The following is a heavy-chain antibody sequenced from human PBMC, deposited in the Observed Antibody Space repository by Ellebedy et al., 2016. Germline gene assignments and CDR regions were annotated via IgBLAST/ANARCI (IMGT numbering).Heavy chain of an antibody. Sequence: ASVKVSCKASGYTFVNYGICWVRQAPGQGLEWMGWISAYNGETNYAQKFQGRVSMTTDTSTSTAYMELRSLRPDDTALYYCARDLGGIPDDYWGQGTLVTVSS. V-gene: IGHV1-18*01. CDR2: ISAYNGET. CDR1: GYTFVNYG. CDR3: ARDLGGIPDDY. J-gene: IGHJ4*02.